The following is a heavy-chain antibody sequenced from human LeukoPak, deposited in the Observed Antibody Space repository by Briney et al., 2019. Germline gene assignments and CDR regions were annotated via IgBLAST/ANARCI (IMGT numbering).Heavy chain of an antibody. Sequence: TGGSLRLSCAASGFTFDDYGMSWVRQAPGKGLEWVSGINWNGGSTGYADSVKGRFTISRDNAKNSLYLQMNSLRAEDTALYYCARERGRVVPAAMKGDAYFDYWGQGTLVTVSS. J-gene: IGHJ4*02. CDR3: ARERGRVVPAAMKGDAYFDY. D-gene: IGHD2-2*01. CDR1: GFTFDDYG. V-gene: IGHV3-20*04. CDR2: INWNGGST.